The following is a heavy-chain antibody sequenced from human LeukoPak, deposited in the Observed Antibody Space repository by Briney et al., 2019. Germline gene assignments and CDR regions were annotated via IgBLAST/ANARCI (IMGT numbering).Heavy chain of an antibody. CDR3: ARDHQLWFGESFSNAFDI. V-gene: IGHV3-53*01. CDR1: GFTFSSYA. CDR2: IYSGGST. J-gene: IGHJ3*02. Sequence: GGSLRLSCAASGFTFSSYAMSWVRQAPGKGLEWVSFIYSGGSTYYADSVKGRFTISRDNSKNTLYLQMNSLRAEDTAVYYCARDHQLWFGESFSNAFDIWGQGTMVTVSS. D-gene: IGHD3-10*01.